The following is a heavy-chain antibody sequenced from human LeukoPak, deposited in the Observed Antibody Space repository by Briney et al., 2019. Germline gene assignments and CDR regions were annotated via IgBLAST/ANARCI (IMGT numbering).Heavy chain of an antibody. CDR3: ARSLYSSNPFDP. CDR1: GFTFSSYS. J-gene: IGHJ5*02. V-gene: IGHV3-21*01. CDR2: ISSSSSYI. D-gene: IGHD6-13*01. Sequence: GGSLRLSRAASGFTFSSYSMNWVRQAPGKGLEWVSSISSSSSYIYYADSVKGRFTISRDNAKNSLYLQMNSPRAEDTAVYYCARSLYSSNPFDPWGQGTLVTVSS.